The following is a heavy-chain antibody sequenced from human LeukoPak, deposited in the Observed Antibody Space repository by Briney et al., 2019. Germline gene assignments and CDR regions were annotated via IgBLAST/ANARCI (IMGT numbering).Heavy chain of an antibody. Sequence: GASVKVSCKASGGTFSGYAFNWVRQAPGQGLEWMGGIIPGFGATDYADKFQGRVTITADEFTSTAYIDLTSLRSDDTAIYFCAASLRAGYMYGFQSWGQGTLVTVSS. CDR3: AASLRAGYMYGFQS. V-gene: IGHV1-69*13. J-gene: IGHJ5*02. CDR1: GGTFSGYA. CDR2: IIPGFGAT. D-gene: IGHD5-18*01.